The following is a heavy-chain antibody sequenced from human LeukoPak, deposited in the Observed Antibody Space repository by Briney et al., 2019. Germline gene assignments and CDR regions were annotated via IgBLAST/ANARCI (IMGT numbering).Heavy chain of an antibody. CDR1: GFTFSNYG. CDR3: AKEYDSRGYFSGY. D-gene: IGHD3-22*01. CDR2: ISGSGGNT. Sequence: GGSLRLSCAASGFTFSNYGMNWVRQAPGKGLEWVSAISGSGGNTYNADSLKGRFTISRDNSKNTLFLQMNSLRAEDTAVYYCAKEYDSRGYFSGYWGEGVLVTVS. V-gene: IGHV3-23*01. J-gene: IGHJ4*02.